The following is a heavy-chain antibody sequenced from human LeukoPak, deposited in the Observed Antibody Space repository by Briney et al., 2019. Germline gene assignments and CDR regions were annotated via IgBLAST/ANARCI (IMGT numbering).Heavy chain of an antibody. CDR2: IKHDGSEK. CDR3: ASHFVSSSWYFDL. V-gene: IGHV3-7*01. CDR1: GFIFSRYW. J-gene: IGHJ2*01. Sequence: GGSLRLSCAASGFIFSRYWMSWVRQAPGKGLEWVANIKHDGSEKYYVDSVKGRFTLSRDNAKNSLYLQMNSLRAEDTAVYYCASHFVSSSWYFDLWGRGTLVTVSS. D-gene: IGHD6-13*01.